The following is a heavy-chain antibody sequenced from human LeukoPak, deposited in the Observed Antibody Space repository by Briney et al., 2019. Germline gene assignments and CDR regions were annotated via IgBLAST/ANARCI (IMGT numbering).Heavy chain of an antibody. D-gene: IGHD3-9*01. CDR2: IIPILGIT. V-gene: IGHV1-69*04. CDR1: GGTFSTYA. CDR3: ARDPYDILTGNFYYGVDV. J-gene: IGHJ6*02. Sequence: GSSVKVSCKASGGTFSTYAISWVRQAPGQGLEWMGRIIPILGITNYAQKFQGRVTITADKSTSTAYMELISLRSDDTAVYYCARDPYDILTGNFYYGVDVWGQGTTVTVSS.